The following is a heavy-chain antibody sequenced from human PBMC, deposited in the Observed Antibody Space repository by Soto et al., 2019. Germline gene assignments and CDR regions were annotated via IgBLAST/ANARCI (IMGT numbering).Heavy chain of an antibody. Sequence: QVQLVQSGAEVKKPGASVKVSCKASGYTFTSYAMPWVCQAPGQRLEWMGWINAGNGNTKYSQKFQGRVTITRDTSASTAYMELSSLRSEDTAVYYCARVVGIAVDDYWGQGTLVTVSS. CDR3: ARVVGIAVDDY. V-gene: IGHV1-3*01. D-gene: IGHD6-19*01. CDR2: INAGNGNT. J-gene: IGHJ4*02. CDR1: GYTFTSYA.